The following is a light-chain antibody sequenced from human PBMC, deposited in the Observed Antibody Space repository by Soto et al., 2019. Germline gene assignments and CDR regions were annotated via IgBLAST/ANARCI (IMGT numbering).Light chain of an antibody. V-gene: IGKV3-20*01. J-gene: IGKJ2*01. CDR2: GAS. Sequence: EIVLTQSPGTLSLSPGERATLSCRASQSVRGNYLAWYQQKPGQAPRLLIYGASTRAAGVPDRFSGSGSGTDFTLTISRPEPEDLAVYYCQQYGGSPYTFGQGPKLEL. CDR3: QQYGGSPYT. CDR1: QSVRGNY.